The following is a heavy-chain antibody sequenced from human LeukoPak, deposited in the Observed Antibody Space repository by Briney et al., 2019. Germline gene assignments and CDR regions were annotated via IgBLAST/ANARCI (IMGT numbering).Heavy chain of an antibody. Sequence: SETLSLTCTVSGGSISSYYWSWIRQPPGKGLEWIGRIYISGSTNYNPSLKSRVTISVDTSKNQFSLKLSSVTAADTAVYYCARDHFDWLLNRAFDIWGQGTMVTVSS. CDR3: ARDHFDWLLNRAFDI. CDR2: IYISGST. J-gene: IGHJ3*02. CDR1: GGSISSYY. D-gene: IGHD3-9*01. V-gene: IGHV4-4*08.